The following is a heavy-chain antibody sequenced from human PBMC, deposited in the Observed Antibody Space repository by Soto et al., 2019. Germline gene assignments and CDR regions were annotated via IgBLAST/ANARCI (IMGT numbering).Heavy chain of an antibody. CDR3: ASCFGDLLYGDWFHS. CDR2: IYYTGTT. D-gene: IGHD3-10*01. CDR1: SGSISSSDYY. V-gene: IGHV4-39*01. Sequence: KPSETLSLTCTVSSGSISSSDYYWGWIRQSPGKGLEWIGIIYYTGTTYYNPSLKSRVTISVDTSKDQFSLKVTSVTAADTAVYYCASCFGDLLYGDWFHSWGQGTAVTVS. J-gene: IGHJ5*01.